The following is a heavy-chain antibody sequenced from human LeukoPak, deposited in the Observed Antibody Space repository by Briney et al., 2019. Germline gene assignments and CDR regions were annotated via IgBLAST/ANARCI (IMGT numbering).Heavy chain of an antibody. V-gene: IGHV4-59*08. CDR3: ARLSASSGYYYGFYGMDV. CDR2: IYYSGST. J-gene: IGHJ6*02. CDR1: GGSISSYY. D-gene: IGHD3-22*01. Sequence: SETLSLTCTVSGGSISSYYWSWIRQPPGKGLEWIGDIYYSGSTNYNPSLKSRVTISVDTSKNQFSLKLSSLTAADTAVYYCARLSASSGYYYGFYGMDVWGQGTTVTVSS.